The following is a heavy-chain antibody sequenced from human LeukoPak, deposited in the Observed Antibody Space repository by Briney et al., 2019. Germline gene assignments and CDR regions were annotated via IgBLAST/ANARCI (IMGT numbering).Heavy chain of an antibody. D-gene: IGHD6-19*01. CDR1: GGSISSYY. CDR2: IYTSGST. CDR3: ARDGPYGSGYHDY. J-gene: IGHJ4*02. V-gene: IGHV4-4*09. Sequence: KPSETLSLTCTVSGGSISSYYWSWIRQPPGKGLEWIGYIYTSGSTNYNPSLKSRVTISVDTSKNQFSLKLSSVTAADTAVYYCARDGPYGSGYHDYWGQGTLVTVSS.